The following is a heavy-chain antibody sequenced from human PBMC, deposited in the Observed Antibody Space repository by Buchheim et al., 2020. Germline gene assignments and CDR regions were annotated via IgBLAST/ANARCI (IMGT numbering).Heavy chain of an antibody. CDR3: ARGRGYCSSTSCWVYYYYGMDV. Sequence: QVQLQQWGAGLLKPSETLSLTCAVYGGSFSGYYWSWIRQPPGKGLEWIGEINHSGSTNYTPPLKSRVTISVHTSKNQFSLTLSSVTAADTAVYYCARGRGYCSSTSCWVYYYYGMDVWGQGTT. CDR2: INHSGST. V-gene: IGHV4-34*01. CDR1: GGSFSGYY. D-gene: IGHD2-2*01. J-gene: IGHJ6*02.